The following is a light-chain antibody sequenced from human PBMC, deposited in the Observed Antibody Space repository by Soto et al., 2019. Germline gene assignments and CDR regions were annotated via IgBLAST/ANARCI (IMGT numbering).Light chain of an antibody. CDR1: QGISSR. CDR2: SAS. J-gene: IGKJ4*01. Sequence: IEMTQSPSSVSASVGDRIIISCRASQGISSRLAWYHQRPGKAPNLLIYSASTLQTGVPYRFSGSGSGTDFTLTISSLQPEDFGTYYCQQANVLPPVFGGGTKVEI. V-gene: IGKV1-12*01. CDR3: QQANVLPPV.